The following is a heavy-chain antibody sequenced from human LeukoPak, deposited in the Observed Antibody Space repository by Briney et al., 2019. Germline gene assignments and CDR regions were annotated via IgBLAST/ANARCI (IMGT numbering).Heavy chain of an antibody. J-gene: IGHJ4*02. CDR2: ISSSGSTI. CDR3: RTGSRGYYFDY. D-gene: IGHD1-1*01. CDR1: GFTFSSYA. Sequence: GGSLRLSCAASGFTFSSYAMSWIRQAPGKGLEWVSYISSSGSTIYYADSVKGRFTISRDNAKNSLYLQMNSLRAEDTAVYYCRTGSRGYYFDYWGQGTLVTVSS. V-gene: IGHV3-11*01.